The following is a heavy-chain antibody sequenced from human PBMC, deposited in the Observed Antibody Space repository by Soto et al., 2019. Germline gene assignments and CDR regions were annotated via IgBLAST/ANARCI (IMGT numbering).Heavy chain of an antibody. Sequence: SETLSLTCTVSGGSISSYYWSWIRQPAGKGLEWIGRIYTSGSTNYNPSLKSRVTMSVDTSKNQFSLKLSSVTAEDTAVYYCARDRDTAMVWRYYYGMDVWGQGTTVTVSS. CDR2: IYTSGST. J-gene: IGHJ6*02. CDR3: ARDRDTAMVWRYYYGMDV. V-gene: IGHV4-4*07. CDR1: GGSISSYY. D-gene: IGHD5-18*01.